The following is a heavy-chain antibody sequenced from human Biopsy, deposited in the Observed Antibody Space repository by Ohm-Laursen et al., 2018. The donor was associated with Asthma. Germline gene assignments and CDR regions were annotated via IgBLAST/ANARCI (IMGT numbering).Heavy chain of an antibody. J-gene: IGHJ6*02. CDR2: ISYDGREK. Sequence: SLRLSCTAARFAFENYAMYWVRQTPGKGPEWVALISYDGREKAYLDSVKGRFTISRDNFKRTLHLQMSSLRPEDSATYYCAKDRFDGSVTSSYYYYGIDVWGQGTTVTVSS. CDR3: AKDRFDGSVTSSYYYYGIDV. CDR1: RFAFENYA. V-gene: IGHV3-30*18. D-gene: IGHD3-10*01.